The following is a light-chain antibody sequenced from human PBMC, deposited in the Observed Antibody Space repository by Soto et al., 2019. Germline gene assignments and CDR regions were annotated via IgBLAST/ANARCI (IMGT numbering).Light chain of an antibody. CDR3: QQYHIWPPWT. CDR1: QSIRSN. CDR2: GAS. V-gene: IGKV3-15*01. J-gene: IGKJ1*01. Sequence: EIVMTQSPDTLSVSPGEGATLSCRVSQSIRSNLAWYQQRPGQAPRLLMYGASTRADGIPARFTGSGSGTEFTLTISSLQSEDFADYYCQQYHIWPPWTSGQGTKVELK.